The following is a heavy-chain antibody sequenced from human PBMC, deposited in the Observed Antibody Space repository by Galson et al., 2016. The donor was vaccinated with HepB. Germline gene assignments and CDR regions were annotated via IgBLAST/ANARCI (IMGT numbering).Heavy chain of an antibody. Sequence: SLRLSCAASGFTFSSYSMSWVRQAPGKGLEWVSYISSASSAIFYADSVKGRFTISRDNAKNSLYLQMNSLRDEDSAVYFCARGAVGATILGNWFDPWGQGTLVTVSS. D-gene: IGHD1-26*01. V-gene: IGHV3-48*02. CDR2: ISSASSAI. J-gene: IGHJ5*02. CDR3: ARGAVGATILGNWFDP. CDR1: GFTFSSYS.